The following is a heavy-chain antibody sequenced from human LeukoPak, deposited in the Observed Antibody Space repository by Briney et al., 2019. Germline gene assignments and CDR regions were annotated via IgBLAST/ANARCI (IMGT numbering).Heavy chain of an antibody. CDR2: MHTSGNA. Sequence: SETLSFTCTVSGDSISSYYWTWIRQPAGRGLEWIGRMHTSGNANYNPSLKSRIAMSVDASKNEFSLKLTSVTAADTAVYYCARLVSSYYDVLTGYSYWFDPWGQGTLVIVSS. J-gene: IGHJ5*02. D-gene: IGHD3-9*01. CDR3: ARLVSSYYDVLTGYSYWFDP. CDR1: GDSISSYY. V-gene: IGHV4-4*07.